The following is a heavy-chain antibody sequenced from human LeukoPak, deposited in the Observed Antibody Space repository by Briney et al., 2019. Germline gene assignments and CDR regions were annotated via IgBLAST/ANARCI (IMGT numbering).Heavy chain of an antibody. CDR2: INRYGSA. CDR1: GGSFSAYY. V-gene: IGHV4-34*01. CDR3: ARDSPYSPHDS. J-gene: IGHJ4*02. D-gene: IGHD4-11*01. Sequence: SETLPLTCGVYGGSFSAYYWSWIRQPPGKGLEWIGQINRYGSANYSPSLKSRVAISLDTSKNQFSLKLSSVTAADTAVYYCARDSPYSPHDSWGQGTLVTVSS.